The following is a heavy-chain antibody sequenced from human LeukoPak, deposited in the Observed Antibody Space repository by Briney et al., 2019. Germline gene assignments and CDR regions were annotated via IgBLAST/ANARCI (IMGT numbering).Heavy chain of an antibody. V-gene: IGHV2-70*11. CDR1: GFSLSTNAMC. CDR2: IDWDDDK. Sequence: SGPALVKATQTVTLTCTFSGFSLSTNAMCVSWIRQPPGKALEWLARIDWDDDKYYSTSLKTRLTISKDTSKSQVVLTMTNMDPVDTATYYCARRYYYDSSDYPLYDYWGQGTLVTVSS. J-gene: IGHJ4*02. D-gene: IGHD3-22*01. CDR3: ARRYYYDSSDYPLYDY.